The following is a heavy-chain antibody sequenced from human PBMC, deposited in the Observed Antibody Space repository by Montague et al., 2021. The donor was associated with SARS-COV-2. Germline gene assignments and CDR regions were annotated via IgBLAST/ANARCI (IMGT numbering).Heavy chain of an antibody. CDR2: IDRDDDK. CDR1: GFSLSTSGMC. J-gene: IGHJ6*03. D-gene: IGHD6-13*01. Sequence: PALVKPTQTLTLTCTFSGFSLSTSGMCVSWIRQPPGKALEWLARIDRDDDKYYRTSLKARLTISKDTSKNQVVLTMTNMDPVDTATYYCARVSSSWSQDYYYYMDVWGKGTTVTVSS. V-gene: IGHV2-70*11. CDR3: ARVSSSWSQDYYYYMDV.